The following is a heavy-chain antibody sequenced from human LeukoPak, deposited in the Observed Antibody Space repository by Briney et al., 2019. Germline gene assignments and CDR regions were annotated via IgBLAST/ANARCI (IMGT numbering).Heavy chain of an antibody. CDR2: ISGSGGST. J-gene: IGHJ4*02. CDR1: GFTFSSYA. V-gene: IGHV3-23*01. CDR3: ATSGGYSGYGLFDY. D-gene: IGHD5-12*01. Sequence: GGSLRLSCAASGFTFSSYAMSWVRQAPGKGLEWVSAISGSGGSTYYADSVKGRFTISRDNSKNTLYLQMNSLRAEDTAVYYCATSGGYSGYGLFDYWGQGTLVTASS.